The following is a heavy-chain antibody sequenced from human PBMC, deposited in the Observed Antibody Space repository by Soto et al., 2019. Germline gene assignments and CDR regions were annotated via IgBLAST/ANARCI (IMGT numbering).Heavy chain of an antibody. J-gene: IGHJ4*02. CDR1: GFTFSDYY. V-gene: IGHV3-11*06. D-gene: IGHD6-19*01. CDR2: ISSSSSYT. CDR3: ARSYSSGWSYFDY. Sequence: GGSLRLSCAASGFTFSDYYTSWIRQAPGKGLEWVSYISSSSSYTNYADSVKGRFTISRDNAKNSLYLQMNSLRAEDTAVYYCARSYSSGWSYFDYWGQGTLVTVSS.